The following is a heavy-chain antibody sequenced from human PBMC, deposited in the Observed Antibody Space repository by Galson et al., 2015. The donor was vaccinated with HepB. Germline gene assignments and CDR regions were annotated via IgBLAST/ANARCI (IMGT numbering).Heavy chain of an antibody. J-gene: IGHJ6*02. D-gene: IGHD7-27*01. CDR1: GFTFDDYA. Sequence: SLRLSCAASGFTFDDYAMHWVRQAPGKGLEWVSGISWNSGSIGYADSVKGRFTISRDNAKNSLYLQMNSLRAEDTALYYCARAWGYYYGMDVWGQGTTVTVSS. CDR2: ISWNSGSI. CDR3: ARAWGYYYGMDV. V-gene: IGHV3-9*01.